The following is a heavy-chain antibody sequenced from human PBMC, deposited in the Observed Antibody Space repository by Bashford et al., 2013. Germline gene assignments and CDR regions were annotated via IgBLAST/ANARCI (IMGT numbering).Heavy chain of an antibody. CDR2: IYHSGST. CDR3: ARSGIVVVPAATIYYYYYGMDV. D-gene: IGHD2-2*01. V-gene: IGHV4-59*12. Sequence: SETLSLTCTVSGGSISSYYWSWIRQPPGKGLEWIGEIYHSGSTNYNPSLKSRVTISVDKSKNQFSLKLSSVTAADTAVYYCARSGIVVVPAATIYYYYYGMDVWGQGTTVTVSS. J-gene: IGHJ6*02. CDR1: GGSISSYY.